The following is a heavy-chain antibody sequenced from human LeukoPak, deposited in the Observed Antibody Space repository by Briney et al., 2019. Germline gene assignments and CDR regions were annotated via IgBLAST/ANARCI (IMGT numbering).Heavy chain of an antibody. J-gene: IGHJ6*02. CDR3: ARGFGVVRGVIARNYYGMDV. D-gene: IGHD3-10*01. CDR1: GFTFSSYA. V-gene: IGHV3-30*04. CDR2: ISYDGSNK. Sequence: GGSLRLSCAASGFTFSSYAMHWVRQAPGKGLEWVAVISYDGSNKYYADSVKGRFTISRDNSKNTLYLQMNSLRAEDTAVYYCARGFGVVRGVIARNYYGMDVWVQGTTVTVSS.